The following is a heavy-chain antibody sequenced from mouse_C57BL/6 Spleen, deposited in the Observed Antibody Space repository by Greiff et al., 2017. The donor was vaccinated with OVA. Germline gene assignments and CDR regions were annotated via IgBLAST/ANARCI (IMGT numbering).Heavy chain of an antibody. J-gene: IGHJ1*03. V-gene: IGHV5-6*01. CDR1: GFTFSSYG. CDR3: ARPGTGGYFDV. Sequence: EVQLVESGGDLVKPGGSLKLSCAASGFTFSSYGMSWVRQTPDQRLEWVATISSGGSYTYYPDSLKGRFTISRDNAKNTLYLQMSSLKSEDTAMYYCARPGTGGYFDVWGTGTTVTVSS. D-gene: IGHD3-3*01. CDR2: ISSGGSYT.